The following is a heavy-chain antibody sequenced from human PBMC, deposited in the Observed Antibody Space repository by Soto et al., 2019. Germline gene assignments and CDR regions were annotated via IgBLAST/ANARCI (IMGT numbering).Heavy chain of an antibody. CDR2: INHSGST. V-gene: IGHV4-34*01. D-gene: IGHD3-22*01. Sequence: QVQLQQWGAGLLKPSETLSLTCAVYGGSFSGYYWSWIRQPPGKELEWIGEINHSGSTNYNPSLKSRVTISVDTSKNQFSLKLTSVTAADTAVYYCARGPITTNPRFDPWGQGTLVTVSS. CDR1: GGSFSGYY. J-gene: IGHJ5*02. CDR3: ARGPITTNPRFDP.